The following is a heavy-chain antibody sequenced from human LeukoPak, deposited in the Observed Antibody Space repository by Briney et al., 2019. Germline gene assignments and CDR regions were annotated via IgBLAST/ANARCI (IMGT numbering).Heavy chain of an antibody. CDR1: GGSISTSNYY. CDR2: IFYSGST. CDR3: ARGGIAVAGYYFDY. V-gene: IGHV4-39*07. D-gene: IGHD6-19*01. J-gene: IGHJ4*02. Sequence: PSETLSLTCTVSGGSISTSNYYWGWIRQPPGKGLEWIGNIFYSGSTYYGPSLKSRLTISLDTSRNQFSLKLSSVTAADTAVYYCARGGIAVAGYYFDYWGQGTLVTVSS.